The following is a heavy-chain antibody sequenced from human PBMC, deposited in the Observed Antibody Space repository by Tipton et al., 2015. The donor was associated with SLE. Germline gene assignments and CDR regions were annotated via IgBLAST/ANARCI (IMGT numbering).Heavy chain of an antibody. CDR2: IYYSGST. V-gene: IGHV4-39*07. D-gene: IGHD5-18*01. CDR3: ARGRVDTAMLTWFDP. Sequence: TLSLTCTVSGGSISSSSYYWGWIRQPPGKGLEWIGSIYYSGSTYYNPSLTSRVTISIDTSKNLFSLKLSSVTAADTAVYYCARGRVDTAMLTWFDPWGQGTLVTVSS. CDR1: GGSISSSSYY. J-gene: IGHJ5*02.